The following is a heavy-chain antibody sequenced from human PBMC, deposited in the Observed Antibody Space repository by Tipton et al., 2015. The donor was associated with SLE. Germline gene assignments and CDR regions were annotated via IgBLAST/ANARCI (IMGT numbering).Heavy chain of an antibody. CDR3: VRADTVAFDI. V-gene: IGHV4-61*02. CDR2: MYTSGST. CDR1: GGSISSGNYY. Sequence: PSLTCTVSGGSISSGNYYWNWIRQPAGKGLEWIGRMYTSGSTTYSPSLKSRVTILEDTSKNQFSLKLSSVTAADTAVYYCVRADTVAFDIWGQGTRVTVSS. J-gene: IGHJ3*02.